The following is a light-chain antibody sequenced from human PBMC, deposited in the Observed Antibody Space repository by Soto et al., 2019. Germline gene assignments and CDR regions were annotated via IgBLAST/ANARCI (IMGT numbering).Light chain of an antibody. V-gene: IGLV3-1*01. Sequence: SYELTQPPSVSVSPGQTASITCSGDKLGDKYACWYQQKPGKSPVLVIYQDSKRPSGIPERFSGSNSGNTATLTISGTQAIDEAAYYCQAWDRSPVVFGGGTNLTVL. CDR1: KLGDKY. CDR2: QDS. CDR3: QAWDRSPVV. J-gene: IGLJ2*01.